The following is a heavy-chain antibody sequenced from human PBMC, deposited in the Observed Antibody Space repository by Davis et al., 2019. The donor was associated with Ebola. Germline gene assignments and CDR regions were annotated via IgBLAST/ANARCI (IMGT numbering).Heavy chain of an antibody. J-gene: IGHJ6*02. D-gene: IGHD1-14*01. Sequence: PGGSLRLSCAASGFTFSSYGMHWVRQAPGKGLEWVAVIWYDGSNKYYADSVKGRFTISRDNSKNTLYLQMNSLRAEDTAVYYCATTTDDRNYYYGMDVWGQGTTVTVSS. CDR1: GFTFSSYG. CDR3: ATTTDDRNYYYGMDV. V-gene: IGHV3-33*01. CDR2: IWYDGSNK.